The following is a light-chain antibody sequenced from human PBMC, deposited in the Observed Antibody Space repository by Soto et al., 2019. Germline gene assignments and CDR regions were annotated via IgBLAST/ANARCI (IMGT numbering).Light chain of an antibody. CDR3: SSYTSSTTLSV. CDR1: SSDVGGYDY. J-gene: IGLJ1*01. CDR2: EVN. Sequence: QSALTQPASVSGSPGQSITISCTGTSSDVGGYDYVSWYQQHPGKAPKLMIYEVNNRPSGVSNRFSGSKSGNTASLTISGLQAEDEADYYCSSYTSSTTLSVFGTGTKLTVL. V-gene: IGLV2-14*01.